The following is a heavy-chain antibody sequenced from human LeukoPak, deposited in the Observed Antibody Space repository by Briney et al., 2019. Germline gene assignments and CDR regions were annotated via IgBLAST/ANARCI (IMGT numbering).Heavy chain of an antibody. D-gene: IGHD2-15*01. CDR1: GFTFSTYA. CDR2: LSGSGDRT. CDR3: AKGGSGSSYTHLDC. J-gene: IGHJ4*02. V-gene: IGHV3-23*01. Sequence: PGGSLRLSCAASGFTFSTYAMSWVRQAPGKGLEWVSGLSGSGDRTYYADSVKGRFTISRDNSTNTLYLQVNSLRAEDTAVYHCAKGGSGSSYTHLDCWGQGTLVTVSS.